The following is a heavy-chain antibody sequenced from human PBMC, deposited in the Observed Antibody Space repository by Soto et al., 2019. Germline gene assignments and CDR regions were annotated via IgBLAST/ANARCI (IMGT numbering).Heavy chain of an antibody. Sequence: GGSLRLSCAASGFTFSNYAMNWVRQAPGKGLEWVSAISGSGGSTYYADSVKGRFTISRDNSKNTLYVQMNSLRDEDTAVSYSTNHAPHGAVAGTNWFDPRRQRTLVTVSS. V-gene: IGHV3-23*01. D-gene: IGHD6-19*01. CDR2: ISGSGGST. CDR1: GFTFSNYA. J-gene: IGHJ5*02. CDR3: TNHAPHGAVAGTNWFDP.